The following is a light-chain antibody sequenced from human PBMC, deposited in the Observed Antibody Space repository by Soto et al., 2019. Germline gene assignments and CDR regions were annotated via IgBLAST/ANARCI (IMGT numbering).Light chain of an antibody. V-gene: IGKV3-20*01. CDR3: QQYGSSGT. CDR1: QSVRNND. CDR2: GAS. Sequence: EIVLTQSPGTLSLSQGERATLSCRASQSVRNNDLAWYQQKPGQAPRLLIYGASNRATGIPDRFSGSGSGTDFTLTISRLEPEDFAVYYCQQYGSSGTFGQGTKVDIK. J-gene: IGKJ1*01.